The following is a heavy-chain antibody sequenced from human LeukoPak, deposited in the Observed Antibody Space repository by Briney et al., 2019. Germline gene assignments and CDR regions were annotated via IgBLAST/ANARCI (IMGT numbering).Heavy chain of an antibody. J-gene: IGHJ3*02. D-gene: IGHD2-8*01. V-gene: IGHV3-53*01. CDR3: ARVALYALDI. Sequence: PGGSLRLSCAASGFTVSNFYMTWVRQAPGKGLEWVSVIYSGGSTYYADSVKGRFTISRDNSKNTLSLQMSSLRAEDTAVYYCARVALYALDIWGQGTMVTVSS. CDR2: IYSGGST. CDR1: GFTVSNFY.